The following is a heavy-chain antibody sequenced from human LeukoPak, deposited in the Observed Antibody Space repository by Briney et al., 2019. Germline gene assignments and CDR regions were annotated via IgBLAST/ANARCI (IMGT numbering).Heavy chain of an antibody. V-gene: IGHV3-23*01. CDR3: AKDRLASGTADYFDY. D-gene: IGHD3-10*01. CDR2: ISGSGGGT. Sequence: GGSLRLSCAASGFTFSSYAMSWVRQAPGEGLWWVSSISGSGGGTYYADSVKGRFTISRDNSKNTLYLQMNSLRAEDTAVYYCAKDRLASGTADYFDYWGQGTLVTVSS. CDR1: GFTFSSYA. J-gene: IGHJ4*02.